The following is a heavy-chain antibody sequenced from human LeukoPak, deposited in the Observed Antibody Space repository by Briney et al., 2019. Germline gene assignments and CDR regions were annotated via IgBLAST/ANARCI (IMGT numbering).Heavy chain of an antibody. J-gene: IGHJ1*01. Sequence: GGSLRLSCAASGFTFSSYWMSWVRQAPGKGLEWVANIKQDGGEKYYVDSVKGRFTISRDNAKDSLYLQMNSLRAEDTGVYYCAREMFYGSGSYPEYFQHWGQGTLVTVSS. CDR3: AREMFYGSGSYPEYFQH. CDR1: GFTFSSYW. D-gene: IGHD3-10*01. V-gene: IGHV3-7*01. CDR2: IKQDGGEK.